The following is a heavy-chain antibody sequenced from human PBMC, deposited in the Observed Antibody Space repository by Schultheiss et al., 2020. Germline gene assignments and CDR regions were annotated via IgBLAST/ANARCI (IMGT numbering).Heavy chain of an antibody. CDR1: GFSLSTSGVG. D-gene: IGHD5-12*01. J-gene: IGHJ4*02. CDR2: IDWDDDK. CDR3: AHSLVATPFGY. Sequence: SGPTLVKPTQTLTLTCTFSGFSLSTSGVGVGWIRQPPGKALEWLARIDWDDDKFYSTSLKSRLTITKDTSKNQVVLTMTNMDPVDTATYYCAHSLVATPFGYWGQGTLVTVSS. V-gene: IGHV2-5*02.